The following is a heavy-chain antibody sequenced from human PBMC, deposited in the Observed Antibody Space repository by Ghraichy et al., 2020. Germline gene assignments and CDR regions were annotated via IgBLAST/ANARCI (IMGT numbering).Heavy chain of an antibody. CDR2: IKSKTDGGTT. CDR1: GFTFSNAW. CDR3: TTDGAPRYCSSTSCYVRVGYSYATTVY. Sequence: GGSLRLSCAASGFTFSNAWMSWVRQAPGKGLEWVGRIKSKTDGGTTDYAAPVKGRFTISRDDSKNTLYLQMNSLKTEDTAVYYCTTDGAPRYCSSTSCYVRVGYSYATTVYWGQGTLVTVSS. V-gene: IGHV3-15*01. J-gene: IGHJ4*02. D-gene: IGHD2-2*01.